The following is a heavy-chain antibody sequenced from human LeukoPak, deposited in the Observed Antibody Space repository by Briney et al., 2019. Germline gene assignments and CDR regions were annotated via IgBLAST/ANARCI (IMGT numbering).Heavy chain of an antibody. CDR3: AKVLSVRGTSSTTDY. CDR2: IRYDGSNK. Sequence: GGSLRLSCAASGFTFSSYGMHWVRQAPGKGREWVAFIRYDGSNKYYADSVKGRFTISRDNSKNTLYLQMNSLRAEDTAVYYCAKVLSVRGTSSTTDYWGQGTLVTVSS. D-gene: IGHD3-10*02. CDR1: GFTFSSYG. J-gene: IGHJ4*02. V-gene: IGHV3-30*02.